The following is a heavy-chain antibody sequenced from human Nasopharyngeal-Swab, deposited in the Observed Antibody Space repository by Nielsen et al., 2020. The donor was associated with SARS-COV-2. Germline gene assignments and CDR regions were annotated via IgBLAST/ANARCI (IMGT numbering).Heavy chain of an antibody. V-gene: IGHV3-21*01. CDR1: GFYFSTYS. CDR3: ARDGAAAGLFDY. CDR2: ITTSSTYI. D-gene: IGHD6-13*01. Sequence: GESLKISCAASGFYFSTYSFNWVRQAPGKGLEWVSSITTSSTYIYYVDSVKGRFTMSRDNAKNSLYLQMNSLRAEDTAVYYCARDGAAAGLFDYWGQGTLVTVSS. J-gene: IGHJ4*02.